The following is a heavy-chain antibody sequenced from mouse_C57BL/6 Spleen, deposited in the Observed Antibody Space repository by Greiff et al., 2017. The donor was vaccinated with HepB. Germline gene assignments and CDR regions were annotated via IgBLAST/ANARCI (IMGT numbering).Heavy chain of an antibody. CDR2: IDPSDSET. CDR3: ARTPFPYWYFDV. CDR1: GYTFTSYW. V-gene: IGHV1-52*01. J-gene: IGHJ1*03. Sequence: VQLQQPGAELVRPGSSVKLSCKASGYTFTSYWMHWVKQRPIQGLEWIGNIDPSDSETHYNQKFKDKATLTVDKSSSTAYMQLSSLTSEDSAVYYCARTPFPYWYFDVWGTGTTVTVSS.